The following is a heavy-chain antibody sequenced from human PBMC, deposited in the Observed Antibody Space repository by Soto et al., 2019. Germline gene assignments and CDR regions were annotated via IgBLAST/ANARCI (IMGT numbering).Heavy chain of an antibody. D-gene: IGHD1-1*01. Sequence: PSETLSLTCTVSGASISGFYWSWIRKSAGKGLEWIGRIYATGTTDYNPSLKSRVMMSVDTSKKQFSLKLRSVTAADTAVDYCVRDGTKLLRDWFDPWGQGTLVTVSS. CDR1: GASISGFY. CDR3: VRDGTKLLRDWFDP. CDR2: IYATGTT. V-gene: IGHV4-4*07. J-gene: IGHJ5*02.